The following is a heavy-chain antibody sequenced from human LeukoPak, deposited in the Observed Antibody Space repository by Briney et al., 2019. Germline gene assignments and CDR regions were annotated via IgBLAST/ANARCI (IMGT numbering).Heavy chain of an antibody. CDR1: GFTFSSYE. J-gene: IGHJ4*02. Sequence: GGSLRLSCAASGFTFSSYEMNWVRQAPGKGLEWVSYISSSGSTIYYADSVKGRFTISRDNAKNSLYLQMNSLRAEDTAVYYCASPAGSSSWYTFDYWGQGTLVTVSS. V-gene: IGHV3-48*03. CDR2: ISSSGSTI. D-gene: IGHD6-13*01. CDR3: ASPAGSSSWYTFDY.